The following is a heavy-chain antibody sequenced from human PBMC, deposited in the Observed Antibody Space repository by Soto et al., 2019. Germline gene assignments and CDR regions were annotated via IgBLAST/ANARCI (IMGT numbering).Heavy chain of an antibody. CDR3: ARVATRLQSMEVLEY. J-gene: IGHJ4*02. Sequence: QVHLVESGGGVVQPGTSLTLSCKASGFIFRDYLIHWVRQAPGKGLEWLAVLSFDGTAEYYADSTRGRFTISRDIPKSTTYLVINNVRREDTAMYYCARVATRLQSMEVLEYWGQGTLVTVPS. V-gene: IGHV3-30*03. CDR1: GFIFRDYL. CDR2: LSFDGTAE. D-gene: IGHD2-21*02.